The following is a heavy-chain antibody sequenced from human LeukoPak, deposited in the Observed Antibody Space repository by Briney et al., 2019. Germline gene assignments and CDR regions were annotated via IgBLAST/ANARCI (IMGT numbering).Heavy chain of an antibody. Sequence: SETLSLTCAVYGGSFSGYYWSWIRQPPGKGLDWIGEINHSGSTNYNPSLKSRVTISVDTPKNQFSLKLSSVTAADTAVYSCARGKVLWFGELLPFDYWGQGTLVTVSS. D-gene: IGHD3-10*01. CDR2: INHSGST. CDR1: GGSFSGYY. V-gene: IGHV4-34*01. J-gene: IGHJ4*02. CDR3: ARGKVLWFGELLPFDY.